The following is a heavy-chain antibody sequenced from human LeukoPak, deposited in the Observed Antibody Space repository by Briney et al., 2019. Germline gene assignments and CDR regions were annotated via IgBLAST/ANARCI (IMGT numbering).Heavy chain of an antibody. CDR2: IYYSGDS. V-gene: IGHV4-59*08. J-gene: IGHJ5*02. CDR3: ARRTYDYESGGYYYGRGWFDP. CDR1: GGSISSDY. D-gene: IGHD3-22*01. Sequence: PSETLSLTCIVSGGSISSDYWTWIRQTPGKGLEWNGHIYYSGDSNYNPSLRSRATISVDTSKNQVSLKLSAVTAGDTAVYYCARRTYDYESGGYYYGRGWFDPWGQGTLVTVSS.